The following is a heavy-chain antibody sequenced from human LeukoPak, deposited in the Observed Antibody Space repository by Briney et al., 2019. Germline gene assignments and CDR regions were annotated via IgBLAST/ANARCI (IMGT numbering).Heavy chain of an antibody. D-gene: IGHD3-22*01. V-gene: IGHV3-7*01. J-gene: IGHJ4*02. CDR3: ASHSSGYFG. Sequence: PGGSLRLSCAASGFTISMHWMSWVRQAPGEGLEWVANIKQDGSEKYYVDPVKGRFTISRDNAKNSPHLQMNSLTPEDTAVYYCASHSSGYFGWGQGTLVTVSS. CDR2: IKQDGSEK. CDR1: GFTISMHW.